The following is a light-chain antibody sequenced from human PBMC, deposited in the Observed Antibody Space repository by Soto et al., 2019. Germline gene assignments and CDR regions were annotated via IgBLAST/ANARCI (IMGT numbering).Light chain of an antibody. J-gene: IGLJ1*01. CDR2: EVN. CDR3: CSYAGTMSYV. CDR1: SIDFGDFTL. Sequence: QSALSQAASVSGSPGQSITISCTGPSIDFGDFTLASWYQQHPGNAPKLIISEVNKRPSGVSNRFSGSKSGNTASLTISGLQAEDEAEYYCCSYAGTMSYVFGTGTKVTVL. V-gene: IGLV2-23*02.